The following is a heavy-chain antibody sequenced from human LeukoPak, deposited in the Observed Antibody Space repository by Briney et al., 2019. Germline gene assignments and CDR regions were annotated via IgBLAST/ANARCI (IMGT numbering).Heavy chain of an antibody. D-gene: IGHD3-22*01. V-gene: IGHV4-59*08. CDR1: GGSFSSYY. CDR2: IYYSGST. J-gene: IGHJ4*02. CDR3: ARYVGYYGHFDY. Sequence: SETLSLTCAVYGGSFSSYYWSWIRQPPGKGLEWIGYIYYSGSTNYNPSLKSRVTISVDTSKNQFSLKLSSVTAADTAVYYCARYVGYYGHFDYWGQGTLVTVSS.